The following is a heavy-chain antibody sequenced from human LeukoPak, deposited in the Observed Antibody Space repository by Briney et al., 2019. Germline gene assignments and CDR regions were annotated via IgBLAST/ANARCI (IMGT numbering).Heavy chain of an antibody. D-gene: IGHD3-16*01. J-gene: IGHJ3*02. Sequence: GASVKVSCKASGYTFTSYGISWVRQAPGQGLEWMGMINPSGGSTTYAQKFQGRVTMTRDMSTSTVYMELSSLRSEDTAVYYCARSRLWSPRDAFDIWGQGTMVTVSS. CDR3: ARSRLWSPRDAFDI. CDR2: INPSGGST. CDR1: GYTFTSYG. V-gene: IGHV1-46*01.